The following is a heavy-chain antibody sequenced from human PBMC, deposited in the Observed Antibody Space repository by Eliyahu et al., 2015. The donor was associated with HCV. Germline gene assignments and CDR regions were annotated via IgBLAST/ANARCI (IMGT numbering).Heavy chain of an antibody. V-gene: IGHV4-59*01. D-gene: IGHD6-19*01. CDR1: GGSIPXYY. J-gene: IGHJ5*02. CDR2: IHYSGST. CDR3: ASGGGGIAVAGTGGWFDP. Sequence: QVQLQESGPGLVKPSETLSLTXAVXGGSIPXYYWSWIRQPPGKGLEWIGDIHYSGSTNYTPSLKSRVTISVDTSKNQFSLDLASVTAADTAVYYCASGGGGIAVAGTGGWFDPWGQGTLVTVSS.